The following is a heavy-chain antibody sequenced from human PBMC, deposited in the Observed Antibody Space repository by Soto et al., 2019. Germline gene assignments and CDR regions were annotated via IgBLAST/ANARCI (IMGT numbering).Heavy chain of an antibody. V-gene: IGHV4-38-2*01. Sequence: PSDTRSLTFPVSVYSGGSCYYRGWIRQPPGKGLEGVGNIHHSGTTYYNPSLKSRVTISIDKSKNQFSLKLSSVTAADTAVYYCASAGDPMVGGVIIMNYHGMDVWGQGTTVTASS. CDR3: ASAGDPMVGGVIIMNYHGMDV. CDR1: VYSGGSCYY. J-gene: IGHJ6*02. D-gene: IGHD3-10*01. CDR2: IHHSGTT.